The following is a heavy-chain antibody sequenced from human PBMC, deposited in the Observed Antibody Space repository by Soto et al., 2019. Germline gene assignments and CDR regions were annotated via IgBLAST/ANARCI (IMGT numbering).Heavy chain of an antibody. J-gene: IGHJ4*02. V-gene: IGHV4-39*01. CDR3: ARIVGIRNSIGQRYYFDY. CDR2: IYCIGST. D-gene: IGHD6-19*01. Sequence: QLQLQESGPGLVKPSETLSLTCTVSGGSVSSTSYYWGWIRQPPGKGLEWIGSIYCIGSTYHSPSLKSRVTLSVDTSKNQFSLKLSSVTAADTAVYYCARIVGIRNSIGQRYYFDYWGQGTLVTVSS. CDR1: GGSVSSTSYY.